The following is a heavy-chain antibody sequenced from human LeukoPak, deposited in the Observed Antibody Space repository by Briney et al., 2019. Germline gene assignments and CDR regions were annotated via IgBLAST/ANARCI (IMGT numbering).Heavy chain of an antibody. CDR1: GGTFSSYA. V-gene: IGHV1-69*13. CDR2: TIPIFGTA. CDR3: ARAIRYFDWLLPFGMDV. J-gene: IGHJ6*04. D-gene: IGHD3-9*01. Sequence: SVKVSCKASGGTFSSYAISWVRQAPGQGLEWMGGTIPIFGTANYAQKFQGRVTITADESTSTAYMELSSLRSEDTAVYYCARAIRYFDWLLPFGMDVWGKGTTVTVSS.